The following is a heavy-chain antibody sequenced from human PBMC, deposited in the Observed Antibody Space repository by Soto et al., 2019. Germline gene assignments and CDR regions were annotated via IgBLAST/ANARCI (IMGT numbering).Heavy chain of an antibody. CDR3: TTRPFAPPERSWIQLWLRYGEQHDWFDP. D-gene: IGHD5-18*01. CDR1: GFTFSNAW. V-gene: IGHV3-15*01. J-gene: IGHJ5*02. Sequence: LRLSGAASGFTFSNAWMSWVRQAPGKGLEWVGRIKSKTDGGTTDYAAPVKGRFTISRDDSKNTLYLQMNSLKTEDTAVYYCTTRPFAPPERSWIQLWLRYGEQHDWFDPWGQGTLVTVSS. CDR2: IKSKTDGGTT.